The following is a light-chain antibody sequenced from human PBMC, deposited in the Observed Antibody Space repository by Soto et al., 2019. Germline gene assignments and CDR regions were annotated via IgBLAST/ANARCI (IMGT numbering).Light chain of an antibody. CDR3: QQLNSYPLT. Sequence: EIVLTQSPATLSSSPGERATLSCRASQSINRHLAWYRQKPGQAPRLLIYDASNRATGIPARFSGSGSGTDFTLTISSLEPEDFATYYCQQLNSYPLTFGGGTKVDIK. J-gene: IGKJ4*01. CDR1: QSINRH. V-gene: IGKV3-11*01. CDR2: DAS.